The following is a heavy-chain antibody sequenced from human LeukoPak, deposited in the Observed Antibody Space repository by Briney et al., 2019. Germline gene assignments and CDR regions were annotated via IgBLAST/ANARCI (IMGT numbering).Heavy chain of an antibody. V-gene: IGHV3-11*01. CDR1: GFTFSDYY. CDR2: ISSSGSTI. J-gene: IGHJ3*02. CDR3: ARAAAATQEAFDI. D-gene: IGHD6-13*01. Sequence: GGSLRLSCAASGFTFSDYYMSWIRQAPGKGLEWVSYISSSGSTIYYADSVKGRFTISRDNAKNSLYLQMNSLRAEDTAVYYCARAAAATQEAFDIWGQGTMVTVSS.